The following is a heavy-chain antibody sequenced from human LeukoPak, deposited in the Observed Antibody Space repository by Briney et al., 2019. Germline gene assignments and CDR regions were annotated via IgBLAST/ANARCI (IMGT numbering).Heavy chain of an antibody. Sequence: SVKVSCKASGGTFSSYAISWVRQAPGQGLEWMGGIIPIFGTANYAQKFQGRVTITADESTSTAYMELSSLRSEDTAVYYCARARREYSSGWYAGGYNWFDPWGQGTLVTISS. D-gene: IGHD6-19*01. CDR2: IIPIFGTA. J-gene: IGHJ5*02. CDR1: GGTFSSYA. V-gene: IGHV1-69*13. CDR3: ARARREYSSGWYAGGYNWFDP.